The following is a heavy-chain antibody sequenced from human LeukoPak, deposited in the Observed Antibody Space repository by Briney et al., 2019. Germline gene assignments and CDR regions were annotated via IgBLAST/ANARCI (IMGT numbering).Heavy chain of an antibody. CDR2: LSHSGGS. J-gene: IGHJ2*01. CDR3: ARVGYSSGWSHFDL. CDR1: GGSVSSYY. Sequence: SETLSLTCTVSGGSVSSYYGSWIRRPPGRGLEWIAYLSHSGGSDSNPSLKNRVTISFDTSKNQLSLKLSSVTAADTAVYYCARVGYSSGWSHFDLWGRGTLVTVSP. V-gene: IGHV4-59*02. D-gene: IGHD6-19*01.